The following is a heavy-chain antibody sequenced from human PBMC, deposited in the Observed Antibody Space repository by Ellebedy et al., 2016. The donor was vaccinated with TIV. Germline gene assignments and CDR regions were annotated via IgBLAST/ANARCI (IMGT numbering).Heavy chain of an antibody. Sequence: GGSLRLSCTVSGGSISSSSYYWGWIRQPPGKGLEWVANINQDGSAKYYVDSVKGRFTISRDNAKNSLYLQMNSLRAEDTAVYYCAKRGFFDAWGQGTLVTVSS. CDR2: INQDGSAK. V-gene: IGHV3-7*01. CDR1: GGSISSSSYY. D-gene: IGHD3-9*01. J-gene: IGHJ5*02. CDR3: AKRGFFDA.